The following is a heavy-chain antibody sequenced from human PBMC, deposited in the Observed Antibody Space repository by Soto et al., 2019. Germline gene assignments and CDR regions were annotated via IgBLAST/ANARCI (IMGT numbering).Heavy chain of an antibody. J-gene: IGHJ4*02. V-gene: IGHV4-59*01. CDR2: VYYTGST. Sequence: SETLSPSCAITGLSLSGYYCSWIRRLPGQGLECIGYVYYTGSTKYNPSLESRVAMSADTSKNQFSLKVTAVTAADTAVYYCAKYRRTDAEEYTLGFWGQGTLDTVSS. D-gene: IGHD2-2*01. CDR1: GLSLSGYY. CDR3: AKYRRTDAEEYTLGF.